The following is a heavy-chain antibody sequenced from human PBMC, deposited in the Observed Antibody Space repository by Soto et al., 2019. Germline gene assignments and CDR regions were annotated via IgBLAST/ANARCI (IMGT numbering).Heavy chain of an antibody. CDR2: MFYGVST. CDR1: GSSINISGYY. D-gene: IGHD3-3*02. V-gene: IGHV4-39*01. Sequence: ETLSLTCTVSGSSINISGYYWGWIRQPPGKGLEWIGSMFYGVSTYYNPSLKSRVTVPVDTSKDQFSLNLRSVTAADTAVYYCARLPSRHLVDYWGQGTLVTVSS. J-gene: IGHJ4*02. CDR3: ARLPSRHLVDY.